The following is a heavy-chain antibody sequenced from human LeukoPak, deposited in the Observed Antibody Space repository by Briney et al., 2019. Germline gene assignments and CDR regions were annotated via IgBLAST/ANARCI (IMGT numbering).Heavy chain of an antibody. J-gene: IGHJ6*04. CDR1: GGPVSSGSYY. D-gene: IGHD3-10*01. CDR3: ARDMVRGEGMDYYYGMDV. CDR2: IYYSGST. Sequence: SETLSLTCTVSGGPVSSGSYYWSWIRQPPGKGLEWIGYIYYSGSTNYNPSLKSRVTISVDTSKNQFSLKLSSVTAADTAVYYCARDMVRGEGMDYYYGMDVWGKGTTVTVSS. V-gene: IGHV4-61*01.